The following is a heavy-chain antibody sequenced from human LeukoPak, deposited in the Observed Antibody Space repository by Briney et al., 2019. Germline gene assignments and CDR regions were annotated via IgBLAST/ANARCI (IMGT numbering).Heavy chain of an antibody. D-gene: IGHD6-25*01. Sequence: GGSLRLSCAASGFTVSNNYMSWVRQAPGKGLEWVSVIYSGDSTYYADSVKGRFTIFRDNSKNMVYLQMNSLRTEDTAVYYCAREGPYSSGTFRYWGQGTLVTVSS. CDR1: GFTVSNNY. J-gene: IGHJ4*02. CDR2: IYSGDST. CDR3: AREGPYSSGTFRY. V-gene: IGHV3-53*01.